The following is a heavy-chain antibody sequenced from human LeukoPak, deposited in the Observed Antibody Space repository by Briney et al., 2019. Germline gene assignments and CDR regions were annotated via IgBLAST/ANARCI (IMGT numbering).Heavy chain of an antibody. J-gene: IGHJ3*02. V-gene: IGHV1-2*02. CDR2: INPNSGGT. D-gene: IGHD5-18*01. CDR1: VYTFTGYY. Sequence: ASVKVSCKASVYTFTGYYMHWVRQAPGQGLEWMGWINPNSGGTNYAQKFQGRVTMTRDTSISTAYMELSRLKSDDTAVYYCAHRSAYNDGFDAFDIWGQGTMVTVSS. CDR3: AHRSAYNDGFDAFDI.